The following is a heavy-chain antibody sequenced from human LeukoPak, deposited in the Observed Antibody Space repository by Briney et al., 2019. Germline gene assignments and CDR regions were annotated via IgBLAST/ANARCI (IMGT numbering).Heavy chain of an antibody. Sequence: PSETLSLTCTVSGGSVSSGSYYWSWIRQPPGKGLEWIGYIYYSGSTNYNPSLKSRVTISVDTSKNQFSLKLSSVTAADTAVYYCARLLIAAAGPFDYWGQGTLVTVSS. CDR2: IYYSGST. J-gene: IGHJ4*02. CDR1: GGSVSSGSYY. CDR3: ARLLIAAAGPFDY. V-gene: IGHV4-61*01. D-gene: IGHD6-13*01.